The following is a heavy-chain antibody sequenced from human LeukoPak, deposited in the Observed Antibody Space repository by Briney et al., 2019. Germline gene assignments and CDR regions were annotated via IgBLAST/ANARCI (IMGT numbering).Heavy chain of an antibody. J-gene: IGHJ5*02. CDR2: IYHSGTT. D-gene: IGHD6-19*01. Sequence: PSETLSLTCTVSGGSISSSSYYWGWIRQPPGKGLEWIGSIYHSGTTYYNPSLTSRVTISVDTSKNQFSLELSSVTAADTAVYYCARDSSGYYWFDPWGQGTLVTVSS. V-gene: IGHV4-39*07. CDR3: ARDSSGYYWFDP. CDR1: GGSISSSSYY.